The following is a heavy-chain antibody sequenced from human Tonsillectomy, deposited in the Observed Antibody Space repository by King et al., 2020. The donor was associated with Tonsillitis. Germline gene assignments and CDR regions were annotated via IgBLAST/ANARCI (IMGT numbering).Heavy chain of an antibody. CDR2: ISWNSGNK. Sequence: VQLVESGGGLVQPGRSLRLSCAASGFTFDDYAMHWVRQAPGKGLEWVSGISWNSGNKGYADSVKGRFTISRDNAKNSLYLQMNSLSAEDTALYYCVKDHYDSSGYFDYWGQGTLVTVSS. CDR1: GFTFDDYA. D-gene: IGHD3-22*01. V-gene: IGHV3-9*01. CDR3: VKDHYDSSGYFDY. J-gene: IGHJ4*02.